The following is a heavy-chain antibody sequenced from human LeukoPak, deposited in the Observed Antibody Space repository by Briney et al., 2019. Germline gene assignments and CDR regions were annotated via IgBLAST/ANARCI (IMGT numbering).Heavy chain of an antibody. CDR1: GFTFSSHA. Sequence: PGESLKLTCAASGFTFSSHAMSWVRQAPGKGLEWVSAISDSGDSTYYADFVKGRFTICRDDSKNTLYLQMNSLRAEDTAVYYCAKDSPVCSFWGQGTLVTVSS. CDR3: AKDSPVCSF. V-gene: IGHV3-23*01. D-gene: IGHD3-10*02. CDR2: ISDSGDST. J-gene: IGHJ1*01.